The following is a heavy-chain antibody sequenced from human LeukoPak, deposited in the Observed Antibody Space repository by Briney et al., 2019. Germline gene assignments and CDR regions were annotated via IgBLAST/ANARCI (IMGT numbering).Heavy chain of an antibody. V-gene: IGHV4-34*01. D-gene: IGHD2-2*01. Sequence: SETLSLTCAVYGGSFSGYYWSWIRQPPGKGLEWIGEINHSGSTNYNPSLKSRVTISVDTSKNQFSLKLSSVAAADTAVYYCARGRYCSSTSCYNSGRFDYWGQGTLVTVSS. CDR1: GGSFSGYY. J-gene: IGHJ4*02. CDR2: INHSGST. CDR3: ARGRYCSSTSCYNSGRFDY.